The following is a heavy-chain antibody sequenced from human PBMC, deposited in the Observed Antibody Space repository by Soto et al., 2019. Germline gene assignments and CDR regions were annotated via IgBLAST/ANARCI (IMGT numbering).Heavy chain of an antibody. J-gene: IGHJ6*02. V-gene: IGHV4-59*12. CDR2: IYHSGST. CDR1: GGSISSYY. D-gene: IGHD6-13*01. CDR3: ARVGARGYSSSWYEANYYYYYGMDV. Sequence: LSLTCTVSGGSISSYYWSWIRQPPGKGLEWIGYIYHSGSTNYNPSLKSRVTISVDTSKNQFSLKLSSVTAADTAVYYCARVGARGYSSSWYEANYYYYYGMDVWGQGTTVTVSS.